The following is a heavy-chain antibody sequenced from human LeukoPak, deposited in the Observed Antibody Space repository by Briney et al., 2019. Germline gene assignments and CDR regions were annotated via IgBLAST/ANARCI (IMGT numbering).Heavy chain of an antibody. CDR1: GVSISNHY. J-gene: IGHJ4*02. Sequence: SATLSLTCTVSGVSISNHYSSWIRQPPGKGLEWIGYIYYTGNNNYNPSLKRRVTISEDTSKNQVSLELSSVTAADTAVYYCVRHSRVVAFDYWGQGNLVTVSS. V-gene: IGHV4-59*08. CDR3: VRHSRVVAFDY. D-gene: IGHD2-15*01. CDR2: IYYTGNN.